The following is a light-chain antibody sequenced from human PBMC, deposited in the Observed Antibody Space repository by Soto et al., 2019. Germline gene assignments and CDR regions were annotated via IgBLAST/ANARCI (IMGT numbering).Light chain of an antibody. CDR1: QGIGNA. J-gene: IGKJ4*01. Sequence: AIQRTQSPSSMSASVGDSVTITCRARQGIGNAVGWSPQKPGKAPKLLIYAAPTLQSGVPSRFGGSRSGTDFTLTSSSLQTEDFATYYCLQDHNLPLTLGVGTTVAIK. CDR3: LQDHNLPLT. CDR2: AAP. V-gene: IGKV1-6*02.